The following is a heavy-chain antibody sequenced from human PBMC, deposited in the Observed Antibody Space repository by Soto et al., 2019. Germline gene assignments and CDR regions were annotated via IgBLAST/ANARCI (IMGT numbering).Heavy chain of an antibody. CDR2: IYPGDSDT. CDR3: ARLKSSSWSNYYYYYGMDV. J-gene: IGHJ6*02. CDR1: GYTLTELS. V-gene: IGHV5-51*01. D-gene: IGHD6-13*01. Sequence: ASVKVSCKVSGYTLTELSMHWVRQMPGKGLEWMGIIYPGDSDTRYSPSFQGQVTISADKSISTAYLQWSSLKASDTAMYYCARLKSSSWSNYYYYYGMDVWGQGTTVTVSS.